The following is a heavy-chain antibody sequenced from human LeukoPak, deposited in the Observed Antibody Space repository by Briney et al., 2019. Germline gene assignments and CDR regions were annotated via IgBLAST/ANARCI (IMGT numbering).Heavy chain of an antibody. D-gene: IGHD7-27*01. CDR1: GFTFSSYG. J-gene: IGHJ4*02. V-gene: IGHV3-33*01. CDR3: ARDRDWGCSSCSY. CDR2: IGVDGSNT. Sequence: GGSLRLSCAASGFTFSSYGMHWVGRAPGHGVGGVGVIGVDGSNTYYADSVKGRFTISRDHSKNTLYLQMTTLRAEDTAVYYCARDRDWGCSSCSYWGQGTLVTVSS.